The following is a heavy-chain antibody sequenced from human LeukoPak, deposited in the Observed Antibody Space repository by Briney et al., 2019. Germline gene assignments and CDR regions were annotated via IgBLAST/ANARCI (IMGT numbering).Heavy chain of an antibody. CDR2: IKTDGSST. CDR1: GFTFSSYW. J-gene: IGHJ3*02. V-gene: IGHV3-74*01. CDR3: ARGVSGTGPDI. D-gene: IGHD5/OR15-5a*01. Sequence: PGGSLRLSCAASGFTFSSYWMHWVRQAPGKGLVWVSRIKTDGSSTDYADSVKGRFTISRDNAKNTMYLQMSSLRAEDTAAYYCARGVSGTGPDIWGLGTMVTVSS.